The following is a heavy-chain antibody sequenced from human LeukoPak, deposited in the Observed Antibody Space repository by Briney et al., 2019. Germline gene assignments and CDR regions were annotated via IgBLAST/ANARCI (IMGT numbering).Heavy chain of an antibody. CDR2: ISYDGSNK. Sequence: GGSLRLSCAASRFTFSNYGMHWVRQAPGEGLEWVAFISYDGSNKYYADSVKGRFTISRDNSKNTLYLQMNSLRAEDTAVYYCAKDPRRYSKTGGYFDYWGQGTLVTVSS. CDR1: RFTFSNYG. J-gene: IGHJ4*02. CDR3: AKDPRRYSKTGGYFDY. D-gene: IGHD6-13*01. V-gene: IGHV3-30*18.